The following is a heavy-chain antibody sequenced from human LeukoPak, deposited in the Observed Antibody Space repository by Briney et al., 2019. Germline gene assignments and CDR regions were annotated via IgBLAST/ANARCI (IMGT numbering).Heavy chain of an antibody. CDR3: ARRITMIVVARGWFDP. V-gene: IGHV4-34*01. J-gene: IGHJ5*02. CDR1: GVSFSGYY. CDR2: INHSGST. Sequence: SETLSLTCAVYGVSFSGYYWSWIRQPPGKGLEWIGEINHSGSTNYNPSLKSRVTISVDTSKNQFSLKLSSVTAADTAVYYCARRITMIVVARGWFDPWGQGTLVTVSS. D-gene: IGHD3-22*01.